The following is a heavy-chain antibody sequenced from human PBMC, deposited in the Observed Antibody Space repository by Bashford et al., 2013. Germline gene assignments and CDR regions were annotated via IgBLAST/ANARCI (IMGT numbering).Heavy chain of an antibody. CDR1: GFDFGSNA. J-gene: IGHJ3*01. Sequence: GSLRLSCATSGFDFGSNAMNWVRQAPGKGLEWVPVSSGSGTDTRYADSVMGRFTISRDSSKNTLYLQMNSLRVEDTAVYSCTREGYGAHSDGFDVWGQGTMVTVSS. CDR2: SSGSGTDT. V-gene: IGHV3-23*01. CDR3: TREGYGAHSDGFDV. D-gene: IGHD4/OR15-4a*01.